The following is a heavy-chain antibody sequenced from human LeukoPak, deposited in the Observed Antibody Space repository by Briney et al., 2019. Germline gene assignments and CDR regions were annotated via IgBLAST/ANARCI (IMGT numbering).Heavy chain of an antibody. CDR1: GFSLSTSGVG. CDR2: IYWDDDK. V-gene: IGHV2-5*02. Sequence: ESGPTLVNPTQTLTLTCSLSGFSLSTSGVGVGWIRQPPGKALEWLALIYWDDDKRYSPSLKSRLTITKDTSKNQVVLTMTNMDPVDTATYYCAHRADCTNGACYTFDYWGQGTLVTVSS. J-gene: IGHJ4*02. CDR3: AHRADCTNGACYTFDY. D-gene: IGHD2-8*01.